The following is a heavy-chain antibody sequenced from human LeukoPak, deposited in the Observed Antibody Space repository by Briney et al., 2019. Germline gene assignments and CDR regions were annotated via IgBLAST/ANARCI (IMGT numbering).Heavy chain of an antibody. J-gene: IGHJ4*02. CDR1: GGTFSSYA. CDR2: IIPIFGTA. Sequence: ASVKVSCKASGGTFSSYAISWVRQAPGQGLEWMGGIIPIFGTANYAQKFQGRVTITADKSTSTAYMELSSLRSEDTAVYYCARVGDGDYEHVDYWGQGTLVTVSS. CDR3: ARVGDGDYEHVDY. D-gene: IGHD4-17*01. V-gene: IGHV1-69*06.